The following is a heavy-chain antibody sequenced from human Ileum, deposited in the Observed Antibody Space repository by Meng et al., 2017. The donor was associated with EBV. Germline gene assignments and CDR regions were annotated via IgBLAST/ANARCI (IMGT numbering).Heavy chain of an antibody. D-gene: IGHD6-13*01. J-gene: IGHJ4*02. V-gene: IGHV4-61*08. Sequence: LQAAGPGRVKPSATLSLPCSVLGGSVSSGGNYLSWVRQPSGKGLEWIGYIYNSGSPNYNPSLKSRVTISVDTSKNQFSLQLSSVTAADTAVYYCGSAGYSSSSDWGQGTLVTVSS. CDR2: IYNSGSP. CDR3: GSAGYSSSSD. CDR1: GGSVSSGGNY.